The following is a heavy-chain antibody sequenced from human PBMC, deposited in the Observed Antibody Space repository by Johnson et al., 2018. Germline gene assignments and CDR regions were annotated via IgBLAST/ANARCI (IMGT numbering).Heavy chain of an antibody. V-gene: IGHV3-30*04. CDR1: GFTFSNYA. CDR2: ISYEGSNT. J-gene: IGHJ1*01. Sequence: QVQPVQSGGGVVQPGRSXRLSCAASGFTFSNYALHWVRQAPGKGLEWVALISYEGSNTYYADSVKGRFTMSRDNSKNTVYLQMNSLTVEDTAIYYCAREDSPYHREYFRHWGQGTLVLVSS. CDR3: AREDSPYHREYFRH. D-gene: IGHD2-15*01.